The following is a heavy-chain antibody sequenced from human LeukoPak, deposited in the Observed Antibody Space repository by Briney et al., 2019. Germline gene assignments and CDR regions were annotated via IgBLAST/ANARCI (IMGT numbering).Heavy chain of an antibody. J-gene: IGHJ2*01. CDR1: GDSISSGSYY. CDR2: IFYSGST. CDR3: ARPTYKILRGTAYGYWYFDL. Sequence: SETLSLTCTVSGDSISSGSYYWGWIRQPPGKGLEWIGSIFYSGSTFYNPSLKSRVTISVDTSKNQFSLRLTSMTAADTAVCYCARPTYKILRGTAYGYWYFDLWGRGTLVTVSS. D-gene: IGHD3-9*01. V-gene: IGHV4-39*01.